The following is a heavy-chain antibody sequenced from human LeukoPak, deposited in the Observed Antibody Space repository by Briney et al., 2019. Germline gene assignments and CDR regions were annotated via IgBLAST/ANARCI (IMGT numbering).Heavy chain of an antibody. D-gene: IGHD3-10*01. CDR2: ISYDGSNK. V-gene: IGHV3-30-3*01. Sequence: GGSLRLSCAASGFTFSSYAMHWVRQAPGKGLEWVAVISYDGSNKYYADSVKGRFTISRDNSKNTLYLQMNSLRAEDTAVYYCARADGSGNYHYYGMDVWGQGTTVTVSS. J-gene: IGHJ6*02. CDR1: GFTFSSYA. CDR3: ARADGSGNYHYYGMDV.